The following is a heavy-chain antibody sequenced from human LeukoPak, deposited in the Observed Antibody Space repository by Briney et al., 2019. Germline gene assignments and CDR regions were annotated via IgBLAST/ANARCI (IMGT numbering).Heavy chain of an antibody. J-gene: IGHJ4*02. Sequence: SGGSLRLSCVASGIILRSYSMNWVRQAPGKGLEWVSYISSFSGTINYADSVKGRFTISRDNARNSLYLQMNSLRAEDTAVYYCARAGWAPIVVVPAAIDYWGQGTLVTVSS. CDR1: GIILRSYS. D-gene: IGHD2-2*01. V-gene: IGHV3-48*04. CDR3: ARAGWAPIVVVPAAIDY. CDR2: ISSFSGTI.